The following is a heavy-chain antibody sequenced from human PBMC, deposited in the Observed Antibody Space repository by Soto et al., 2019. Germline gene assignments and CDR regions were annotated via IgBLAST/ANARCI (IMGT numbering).Heavy chain of an antibody. D-gene: IGHD3-22*01. CDR3: ASDYTYYYDSSQDAFDI. J-gene: IGHJ3*02. V-gene: IGHV3-33*01. CDR1: GFTFSSYG. CDR2: IWYDGSNK. Sequence: QVQLVECGGGVVQPGRSLRLSCAASGFTFSSYGMHWVRQAPGKGLEWVAVIWYDGSNKYYADSVKGRFTISRDNSKNTLYLQMNSLSAEDTAVYYCASDYTYYYDSSQDAFDIWGQVPMVTVSS.